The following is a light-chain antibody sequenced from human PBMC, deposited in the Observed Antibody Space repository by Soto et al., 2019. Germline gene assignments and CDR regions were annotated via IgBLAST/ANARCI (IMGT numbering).Light chain of an antibody. CDR1: QNFNNY. V-gene: IGKV1-39*01. Sequence: DIQMTQSPSSLSASEGGRVTITCRASQNFNNYLNLYQQKPGQAPKLLIYAAYSLQSGVPSRFTGSGSGTDYSLSISDLQPGDFATYSCQHSHTTPYTFDQGTKLEIK. CDR3: QHSHTTPYT. J-gene: IGKJ2*01. CDR2: AAY.